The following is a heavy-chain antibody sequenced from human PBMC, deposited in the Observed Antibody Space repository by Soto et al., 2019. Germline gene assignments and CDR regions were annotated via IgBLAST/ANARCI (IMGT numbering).Heavy chain of an antibody. D-gene: IGHD4-17*01. CDR3: ARGLSGDYVEYYYYGMDV. J-gene: IGHJ6*02. V-gene: IGHV1-8*01. CDR2: MNPNSGNT. CDR1: GYTFTSYD. Sequence: QVQLVQSGAEVKKPGASVKVSCKASGYTFTSYDINWVRQATGQGLEWMGWMNPNSGNTGYAQKCRGRVTMTRNTSISTAYMELSSLRSEDTAVYYCARGLSGDYVEYYYYGMDVWGQGTTVTVSS.